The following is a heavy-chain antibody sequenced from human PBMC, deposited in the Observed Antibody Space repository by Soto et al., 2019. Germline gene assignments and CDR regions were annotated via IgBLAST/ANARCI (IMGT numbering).Heavy chain of an antibody. CDR3: ARGGYCSGGSCSRGWFDP. J-gene: IGHJ5*02. CDR2: MNPNSGNT. CDR1: GYTFTSYD. V-gene: IGHV1-8*01. D-gene: IGHD2-15*01. Sequence: QVQLVQSGAEVKKPGASVKVSCKASGYTFTSYDINWVRQATGQGLEWMGWMNPNSGNTGYAQKFQGRVTMTRNTSISTAYMELSSLRSEDTAVYYCARGGYCSGGSCSRGWFDPWGQGTLVTVSS.